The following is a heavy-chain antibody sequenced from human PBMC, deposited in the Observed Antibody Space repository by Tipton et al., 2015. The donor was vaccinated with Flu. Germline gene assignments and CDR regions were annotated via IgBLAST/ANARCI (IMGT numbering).Heavy chain of an antibody. V-gene: IGHV4-59*12. CDR1: GGSISSYY. CDR3: ARDLGGQSSGWKGPFDY. CDR2: IYYSGST. Sequence: LRLSCTVSGGSISSYYWSWIRQPPGKGLEWIGYIYYSGSTNYNPSLKSRVTISVDTSKNQFSLKLSSVTAADTAVYYCARDLGGQSSGWKGPFDYWGQGTLVTVSS. J-gene: IGHJ4*02. D-gene: IGHD6-19*01.